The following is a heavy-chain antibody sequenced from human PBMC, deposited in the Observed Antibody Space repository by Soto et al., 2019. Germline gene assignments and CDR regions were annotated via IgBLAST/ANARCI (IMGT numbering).Heavy chain of an antibody. D-gene: IGHD2-15*01. CDR1: GASFGTSG. Sequence: QVQLVQSGAEVKKPGSSLKVSCKTSGASFGTSGISWVRQAPGQGLEWMGGIIPLFGTPKYARKFQGRVSLLADESEAIVSLELSSLSSEDPAVYYCALAASAVCGGGSCYRLAGSFDSWGQGSLVIGSS. V-gene: IGHV1-69*01. CDR2: IIPLFGTP. J-gene: IGHJ5*01. CDR3: ALAASAVCGGGSCYRLAGSFDS.